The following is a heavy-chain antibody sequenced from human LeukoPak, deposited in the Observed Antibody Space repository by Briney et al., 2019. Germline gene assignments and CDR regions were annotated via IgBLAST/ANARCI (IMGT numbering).Heavy chain of an antibody. V-gene: IGHV1-8*01. Sequence: ASVKVSCKASGYTFTSYDINWVRQATGQGLEWMGWMNPNSGNTGYAQKFQGRVTMTRNTSISTAYMELSSLRSEDTAVYYCARAGAPGLYYYYYMDVWGKGTTVTISS. CDR3: ARAGAPGLYYYYYMDV. CDR1: GYTFTSYD. D-gene: IGHD7-27*01. J-gene: IGHJ6*03. CDR2: MNPNSGNT.